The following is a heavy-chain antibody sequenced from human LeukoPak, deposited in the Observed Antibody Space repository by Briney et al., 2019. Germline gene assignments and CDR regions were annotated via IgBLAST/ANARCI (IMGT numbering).Heavy chain of an antibody. CDR2: IIPILGIA. Sequence: SVKVSCKASGGTFSSYAISWVRQAPGQGLEWMGRIIPILGIANYAQNFQGRVTITADKSTSTAYMELSSLRSEDTAVYYCARDLQQLVYYYYYMDVWGKGTTVTVSS. D-gene: IGHD6-13*01. J-gene: IGHJ6*03. V-gene: IGHV1-69*04. CDR1: GGTFSSYA. CDR3: ARDLQQLVYYYYYMDV.